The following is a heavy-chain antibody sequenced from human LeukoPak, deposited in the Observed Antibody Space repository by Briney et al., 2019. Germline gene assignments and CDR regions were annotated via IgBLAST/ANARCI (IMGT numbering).Heavy chain of an antibody. CDR2: INHSGST. D-gene: IGHD6-13*01. Sequence: SETLSLTCAVYGGSFSGYYWSWIRQPPGKGLEWIGEINHSGSTNYNPSLKSRVTISVDTSKNQLSLKLTSVTAADTAVYYCARSIAAEGPTHDWFDPWGQGTLVTVSS. J-gene: IGHJ5*02. CDR3: ARSIAAEGPTHDWFDP. CDR1: GGSFSGYY. V-gene: IGHV4-34*01.